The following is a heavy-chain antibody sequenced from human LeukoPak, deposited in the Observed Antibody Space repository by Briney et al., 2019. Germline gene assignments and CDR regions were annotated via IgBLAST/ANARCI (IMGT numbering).Heavy chain of an antibody. CDR1: GFTFSSYA. CDR2: IKQDGSEK. CDR3: ARGKYYDYVWGSSTWYFDL. V-gene: IGHV3-7*04. Sequence: PGGSLRLSCAASGFTFSSYAMSWVRQAPGKGLEWVANIKQDGSEKYYVDSVKGRFTISRDNAKNSLYLQMNSLRAEDTAVYYCARGKYYDYVWGSSTWYFDLWGRGTLVTVSS. D-gene: IGHD3-16*01. J-gene: IGHJ2*01.